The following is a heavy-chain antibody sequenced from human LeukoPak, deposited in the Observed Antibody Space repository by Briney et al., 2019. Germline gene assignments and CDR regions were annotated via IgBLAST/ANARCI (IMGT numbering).Heavy chain of an antibody. CDR1: GFTFRGAA. J-gene: IGHJ3*01. Sequence: GGSLRLSCAVPGFTFRGAAMTWVRQAPGKGLEWVSLISSSGNNAYYADSVKGRFTISRDNSKNTLSLQMNSLRVEETAIYYCAKDIQLSTWGLGTRVTVSS. CDR2: ISSSGNNA. CDR3: AKDIQLST. V-gene: IGHV3-23*01. D-gene: IGHD5-24*01.